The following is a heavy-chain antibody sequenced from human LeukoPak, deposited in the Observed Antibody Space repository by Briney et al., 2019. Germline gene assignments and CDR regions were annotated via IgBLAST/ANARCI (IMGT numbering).Heavy chain of an antibody. Sequence: GASVKVSCKASGYTFTNYGISWVRQAPGQGLEWMGWISAYNGYTDYAQKLQFSVTMTTDTSTSTAYMELRSLRSDDTAVYYCARDKAVTTEVTQYFQHWGQGTLVTVSS. CDR1: GYTFTNYG. J-gene: IGHJ1*01. CDR3: ARDKAVTTEVTQYFQH. CDR2: ISAYNGYT. V-gene: IGHV1-18*01. D-gene: IGHD4-23*01.